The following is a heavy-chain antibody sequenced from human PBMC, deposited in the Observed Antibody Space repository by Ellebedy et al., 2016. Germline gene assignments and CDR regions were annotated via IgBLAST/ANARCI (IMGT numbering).Heavy chain of an antibody. CDR1: GTTFSTFW. CDR3: AEGSGWLCDY. D-gene: IGHD2-21*01. CDR2: IKQDGSQK. Sequence: GGSLRLSCAASGTTFSTFWMTWFRQAPGKGLEWVASIKQDGSQKDYVDSVKGRFTISRDNARNSLYLQMNSLRAEDTAMYYCAEGSGWLCDYWGQGILVTVSS. J-gene: IGHJ4*02. V-gene: IGHV3-7*03.